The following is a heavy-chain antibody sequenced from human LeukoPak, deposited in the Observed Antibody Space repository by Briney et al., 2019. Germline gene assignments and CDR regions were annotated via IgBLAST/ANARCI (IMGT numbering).Heavy chain of an antibody. CDR1: GFTFSTYD. J-gene: IGHJ6*02. CDR2: IDTVGNT. V-gene: IGHV3-13*01. CDR3: TRIRTGEHQYGMDV. D-gene: IGHD7-27*01. Sequence: PGGSLRLSCAASGFTFSTYDMHWVRQATGKGLEWVSAIDTVGNTYYAGSVKGRFTISRENAWNSLYLQMDSLRDGDTAVYYCTRIRTGEHQYGMDVWGQGTTVTVSS.